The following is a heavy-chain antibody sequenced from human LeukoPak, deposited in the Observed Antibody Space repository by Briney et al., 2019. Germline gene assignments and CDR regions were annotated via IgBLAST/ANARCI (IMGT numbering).Heavy chain of an antibody. V-gene: IGHV3-9*01. D-gene: IGHD3-22*01. CDR2: ISWNSGSI. J-gene: IGHJ4*02. CDR1: GFTFDDYA. CDR3: AKAWYYYDSSGCLPPPGN. Sequence: GGSLRLSCAASGFTFDDYAMHWVRQAPGKGLEWVSGISWNSGSIGYADSVKGRFTISRDNAKNSLYLQMNSLRAEDTALYYCAKAWYYYDSSGCLPPPGNWGQGTLVTVSS.